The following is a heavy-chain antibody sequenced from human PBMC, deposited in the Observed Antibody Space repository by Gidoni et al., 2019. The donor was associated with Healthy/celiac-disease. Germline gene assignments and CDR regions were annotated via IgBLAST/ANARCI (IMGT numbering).Heavy chain of an antibody. J-gene: IGHJ6*03. V-gene: IGHV5-10-1*03. D-gene: IGHD1-26*01. CDR1: GYSFTSYW. CDR2: IDPSDSYT. CDR3: ASELFRGYYYYYMDV. Sequence: EVQLVQSGPEVKKPGESLRIACKGSGYSFTSYWISWVRQMPGKGLEWMGRIDPSDSYTNYSPSFQGHVTISADKSISTAYLQWSSLKASDTAMYYCASELFRGYYYYYMDVWGKGTTVTVSS.